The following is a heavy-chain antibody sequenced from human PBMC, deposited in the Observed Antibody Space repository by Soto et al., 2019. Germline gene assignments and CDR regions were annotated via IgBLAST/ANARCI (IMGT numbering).Heavy chain of an antibody. CDR1: GGSISSADYY. CDR3: ARDDKGYGDVDC. J-gene: IGHJ4*02. V-gene: IGHV4-30-4*01. D-gene: IGHD4-17*01. Sequence: QVQLQESGPGLVKPSQTLSLTCTVSGGSISSADYYWSWIRQSPGKGLEWIGYIYHSGATYYNPSPQRRLTMSIDTSKSQFSLGLTSVTAADTAVYYCARDDKGYGDVDCWGQGALVTVSS. CDR2: IYHSGAT.